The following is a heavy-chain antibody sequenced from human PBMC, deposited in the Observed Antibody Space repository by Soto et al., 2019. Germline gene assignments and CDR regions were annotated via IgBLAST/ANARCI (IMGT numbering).Heavy chain of an antibody. CDR1: GATFSTTG. J-gene: IGHJ5*01. CDR3: ARASPVICGGDPCYRLDSSFDS. V-gene: IGHV1-69*01. Sequence: QVQLVQSGAEVRKPGSSLRVSCKSSGATFSTTGISWVRQAPGQGLEWMGGIIPLFGTPKYARKFQGRVSITADESTTTVYMELNSLRHDDAAVYYCARASPVICGGDPCYRLDSSFDSWGQGSLVIVSS. D-gene: IGHD2-21*02. CDR2: IIPLFGTP.